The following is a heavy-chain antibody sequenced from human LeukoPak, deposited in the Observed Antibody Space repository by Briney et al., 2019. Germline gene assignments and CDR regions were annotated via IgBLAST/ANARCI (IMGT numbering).Heavy chain of an antibody. D-gene: IGHD3-16*01. CDR3: AREGASTISHAFDA. Sequence: GGSLRLSCAASGFPFSTFWMTWVRQAPGKGLEWVANIIQDGSERYYVGSVKGRFTISRDNAKNSLYLQMNSLRAEDTAVYYCAREGASTISHAFDAWGQGTMVTVSS. J-gene: IGHJ3*01. CDR2: IIQDGSER. CDR1: GFPFSTFW. V-gene: IGHV3-7*01.